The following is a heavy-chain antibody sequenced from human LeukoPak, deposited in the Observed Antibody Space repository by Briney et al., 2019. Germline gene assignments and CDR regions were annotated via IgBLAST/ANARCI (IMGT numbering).Heavy chain of an antibody. CDR1: GVTFSSYW. D-gene: IGHD1-14*01. CDR3: GRDHSEPGVFFDS. J-gene: IGHJ4*02. Sequence: GGSLRLSCAASGVTFSSYWMIWVRQAPGKGLEWVANINQVGIEKYYVDSVKGRFTISRDNAKNSLYLQMNSLRAEDTAVYYCGRDHSEPGVFFDSWGQGTLVTVSS. V-gene: IGHV3-7*05. CDR2: INQVGIEK.